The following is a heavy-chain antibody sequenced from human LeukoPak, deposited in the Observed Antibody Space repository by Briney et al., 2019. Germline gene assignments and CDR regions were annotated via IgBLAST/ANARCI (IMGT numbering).Heavy chain of an antibody. CDR2: INSDGNRT. V-gene: IGHV3-74*01. CDR1: GFTFSNYW. CDR3: AKEMGVVLMVYALDY. J-gene: IGHJ4*02. Sequence: GGSLRLSCAASGFTFSNYWMHWVRQAPGKGLVWVSRINSDGNRTNYADFVKGRFTISRDNAKNTLYVQINSLRAEDTAVYYCAKEMGVVLMVYALDYWGQGNLVTVSS. D-gene: IGHD2-8*01.